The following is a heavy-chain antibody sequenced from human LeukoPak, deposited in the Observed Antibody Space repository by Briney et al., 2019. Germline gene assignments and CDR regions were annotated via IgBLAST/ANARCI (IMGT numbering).Heavy chain of an antibody. D-gene: IGHD3-10*01. J-gene: IGHJ6*02. Sequence: GGSLRLSCAASGFTFSSYGMHWGRQAPGKGLGWVGVISYDGSNTYYADSVKGRFTISRDNSKNTLYLQMNSLSAEDTAVYYCAKDSGQAYYYYVMDVWGQGTTVTVSS. CDR3: AKDSGQAYYYYVMDV. CDR1: GFTFSSYG. V-gene: IGHV3-30*18. CDR2: ISYDGSNT.